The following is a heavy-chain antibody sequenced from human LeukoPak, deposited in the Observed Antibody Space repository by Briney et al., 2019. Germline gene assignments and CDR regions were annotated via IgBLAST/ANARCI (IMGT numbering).Heavy chain of an antibody. CDR1: GYTFTSYG. Sequence: ASVKVSCKTSGYTFTSYGITWVRQAPGQGLEWMGWINGYDGDTNYAQKLQGRVTLTTDTSTSTAYMELRSPRSDDTAVYYCARSWGSSWSDFWGQGALVTVSS. D-gene: IGHD6-13*01. J-gene: IGHJ4*02. CDR3: ARSWGSSWSDF. V-gene: IGHV1-18*04. CDR2: INGYDGDT.